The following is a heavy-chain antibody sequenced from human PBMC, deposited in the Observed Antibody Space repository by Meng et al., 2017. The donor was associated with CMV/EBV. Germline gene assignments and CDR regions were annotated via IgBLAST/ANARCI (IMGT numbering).Heavy chain of an antibody. D-gene: IGHD1-14*01. CDR3: ARVMGPNRTPYYFDY. CDR2: IYYSGST. J-gene: IGHJ4*02. Sequence: VPLQESGPGLVKPSQPLSRTWPVSGGSISSGDYYWSWIRQPPGKGLEWIGYIYYSGSTYYNPSLKGRVTISVDTSKNQFSLKLSSVTAADTAVYYCARVMGPNRTPYYFDYWGQGTLVTVSS. V-gene: IGHV4-30-4*08. CDR1: GGSISSGDYY.